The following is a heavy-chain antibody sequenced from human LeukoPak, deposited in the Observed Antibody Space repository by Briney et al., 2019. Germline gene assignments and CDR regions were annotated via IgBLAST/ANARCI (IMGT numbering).Heavy chain of an antibody. V-gene: IGHV1-18*01. Sequence: ASVKVSCKASGYTFTSYGISWVRQAPGQGLEWMGWISAYNGNTNYAQKFQGRVTITADKSTSTAYMELSSLRSEDTAVYYCARATLDYDILTGYVYYGLDVWGQGTTVTVSS. J-gene: IGHJ6*02. CDR3: ARATLDYDILTGYVYYGLDV. D-gene: IGHD3-9*01. CDR1: GYTFTSYG. CDR2: ISAYNGNT.